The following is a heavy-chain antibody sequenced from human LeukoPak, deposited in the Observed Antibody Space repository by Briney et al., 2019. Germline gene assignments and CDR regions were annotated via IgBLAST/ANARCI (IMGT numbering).Heavy chain of an antibody. Sequence: PSETLSLTCTVSGGSISGGTYSWSWIRQSAGKGLEWIGRISAGGSTNYNPSLKSRVTTSVDTSKNQFSLKLSSVTAADTAVYYCARVTGYMIEDYFDYWGQGTLVTVSS. CDR3: ARVTGYMIEDYFDY. J-gene: IGHJ4*02. CDR1: GGSISGGTYS. CDR2: ISAGGST. D-gene: IGHD3-22*01. V-gene: IGHV4-61*02.